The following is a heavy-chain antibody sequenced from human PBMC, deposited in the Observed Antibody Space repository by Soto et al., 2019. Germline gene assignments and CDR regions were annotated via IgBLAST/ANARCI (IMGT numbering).Heavy chain of an antibody. CDR1: GYTFTTYY. CDR2: INPSVAGT. D-gene: IGHD6-19*01. J-gene: IGHJ4*02. V-gene: IGHV1-46*03. Sequence: QVQLVQSGAEVKKPGASVQVSCKASGYTFTTYYIHWVRQAPGQGLEWMGVINPSVAGTTYAQKFQGRVTMTRATPTSTLYMELSSLKSEDTAVYYCVRGSPLSSGWSRDHFDYWGQGALVTVSS. CDR3: VRGSPLSSGWSRDHFDY.